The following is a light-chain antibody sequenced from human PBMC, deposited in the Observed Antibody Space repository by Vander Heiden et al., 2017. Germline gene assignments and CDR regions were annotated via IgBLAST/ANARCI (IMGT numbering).Light chain of an antibody. CDR1: QSVSSY. Sequence: EIVLTQSPATLYLSPGERATLSCRASQSVSSYLAWYQQKPGQAPRLLIYDASNRATSIPARFSGSGSGTDFTLTISSLEPEDFAVYYCQQRINWPPLSFGGGTKVEIK. V-gene: IGKV3-11*01. CDR3: QQRINWPPLS. J-gene: IGKJ4*01. CDR2: DAS.